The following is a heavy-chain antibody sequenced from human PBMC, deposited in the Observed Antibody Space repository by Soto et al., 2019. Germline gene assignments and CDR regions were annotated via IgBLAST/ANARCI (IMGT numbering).Heavy chain of an antibody. J-gene: IGHJ6*04. CDR2: IYASGGT. CDR3: ARGAAAGVDYGIDV. D-gene: IGHD6-13*01. V-gene: IGHV4-4*07. CDR1: RGSISTYC. Sequence: XETLTLTCTVSRGSISTYCWSWIRQPAGKGLEWIGRIYASGGTNYNPSLQSRVTMSVDTSKKQFSLKLSSVTAADTAVYYCARGAAAGVDYGIDVWGKGNTVTVPS.